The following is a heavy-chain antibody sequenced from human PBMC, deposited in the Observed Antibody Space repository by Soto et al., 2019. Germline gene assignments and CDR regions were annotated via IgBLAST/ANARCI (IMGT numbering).Heavy chain of an antibody. V-gene: IGHV3-23*01. Sequence: PGGSLRLSCAGSGFTFSSCAMGWVRQAPGKGLEWVSDIIDSGGSTYYADFVKGRFTISRHNSKSTLYLQMNSLRAEDTALYYCAKGRSYYYYYGVDVWSQGTTVTVSS. CDR1: GFTFSSCA. J-gene: IGHJ6*02. CDR3: AKGRSYYYYYGVDV. CDR2: IIDSGGST.